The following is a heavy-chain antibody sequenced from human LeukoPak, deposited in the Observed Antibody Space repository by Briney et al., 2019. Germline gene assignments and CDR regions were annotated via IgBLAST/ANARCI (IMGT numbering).Heavy chain of an antibody. CDR2: INHSGST. J-gene: IGHJ4*02. Sequence: SETLSLTCAVYGGSFSGYYWSWIRQPPGKGLEWIGEINHSGSTNYNPSPKSRVTISVDTSKNQFSLKLSSVTAADTAVYYCARVLSGSYPFDYWGQGTLVTVSS. D-gene: IGHD1-26*01. V-gene: IGHV4-34*01. CDR1: GGSFSGYY. CDR3: ARVLSGSYPFDY.